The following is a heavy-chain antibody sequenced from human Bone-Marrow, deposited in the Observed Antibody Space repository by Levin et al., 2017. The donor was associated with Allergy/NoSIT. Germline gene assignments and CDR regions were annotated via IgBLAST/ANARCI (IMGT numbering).Heavy chain of an antibody. CDR3: ARVMVGYYTTHYGMDV. V-gene: IGHV3-74*03. CDR2: ISSDGSST. D-gene: IGHD3-3*01. CDR1: GFTFSTYW. J-gene: IGHJ6*02. Sequence: GESLKISCAASGFTFSTYWMHWVRQVPGMGLVWVSRISSDGSSTTYADSVKGRFTISRDNAKNTLYLQLNSLRAEDTAVYYCARVMVGYYTTHYGMDVWGQGTTVTVSS.